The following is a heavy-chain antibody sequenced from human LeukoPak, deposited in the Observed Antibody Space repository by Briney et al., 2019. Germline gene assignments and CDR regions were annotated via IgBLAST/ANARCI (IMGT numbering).Heavy chain of an antibody. D-gene: IGHD3-10*01. CDR2: IWYDGSNK. J-gene: IGHJ4*02. CDR1: GFTFSSYG. Sequence: GRSLRLSCAASGFTFSSYGMHWVRQAPGKGLEWVAVIWYDGSNKYYADSVKGRFTISRDNSKNTLYLQMNSLRAEDTAVYYCASGRLLWFGESYCFDYWGQGTLVTVSS. CDR3: ASGRLLWFGESYCFDY. V-gene: IGHV3-33*01.